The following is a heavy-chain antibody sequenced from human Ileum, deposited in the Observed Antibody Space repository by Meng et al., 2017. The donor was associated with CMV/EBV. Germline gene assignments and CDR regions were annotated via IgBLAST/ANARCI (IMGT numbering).Heavy chain of an antibody. CDR2: ISGSGATI. CDR3: ARDRNWIFDY. J-gene: IGHJ4*02. Sequence: GESLKISCAASGFTFSNSEMNWVRQAPGKGLEWVSYISGSGATISYADSVKGRFTISRDNARNTLYLQMNSLRAEDTAVYYCARDRNWIFDYWGRGTLVTVSS. D-gene: IGHD1-1*01. V-gene: IGHV3-48*03. CDR1: GFTFSNSE.